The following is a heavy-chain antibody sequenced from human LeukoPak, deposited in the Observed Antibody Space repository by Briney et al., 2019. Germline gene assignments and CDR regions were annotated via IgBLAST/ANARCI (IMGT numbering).Heavy chain of an antibody. CDR3: ARAPGDWFDP. CDR2: IYYSGST. CDR1: GGSVSGSSHY. V-gene: IGHV4-39*07. J-gene: IGHJ5*02. Sequence: SETLSLTCTVSGGSVSGSSHYWGWIRQPPGKGLEWIGNIYYSGSTYYSPSLKSRVTISVDTSKNQFFLKLTSVTAADTAVYYCARAPGDWFDPWGQGTLVTVSS. D-gene: IGHD3-10*01.